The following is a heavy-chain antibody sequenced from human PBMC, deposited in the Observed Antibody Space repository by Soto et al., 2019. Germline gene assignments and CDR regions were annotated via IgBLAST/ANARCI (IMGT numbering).Heavy chain of an antibody. CDR1: GGTFSSHA. Sequence: QVQLVQSGAEVRAPGSSVKVSCKASGGTFSSHAISWVRQAPGRGLEWVGGIIPIFGTPNYAQRFQDRVTITADESTSTVTRERISLRSDDTAVFSCARVGQPVSYYYGMDVWGQGTTVTVSS. CDR2: IIPIFGTP. CDR3: ARVGQPVSYYYGMDV. D-gene: IGHD5-18*01. V-gene: IGHV1-69*01. J-gene: IGHJ6*02.